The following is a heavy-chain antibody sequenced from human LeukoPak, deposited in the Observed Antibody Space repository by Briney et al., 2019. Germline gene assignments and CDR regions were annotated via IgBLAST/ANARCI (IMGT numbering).Heavy chain of an antibody. V-gene: IGHV4-4*07. CDR1: GGSISSYY. J-gene: IGHJ4*02. Sequence: SETLSLTCTVSGGSISSYYWSWIRQPAGKGLEWIGRTYTSGSTNYNPSLKSRVTMSVNTSKNQFSLKLSSVTAADTAVYYCARDLAYYYDSSGYYSLFDYWGQGTLVTVSS. CDR2: TYTSGST. D-gene: IGHD3-22*01. CDR3: ARDLAYYYDSSGYYSLFDY.